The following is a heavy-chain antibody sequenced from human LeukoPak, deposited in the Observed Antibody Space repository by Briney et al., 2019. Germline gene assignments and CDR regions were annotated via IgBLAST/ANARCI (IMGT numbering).Heavy chain of an antibody. CDR3: ARDRGFPYYYMDV. CDR2: IIPIFGTA. Sequence: SVKVSCKASGGTFSSYAISWVRQAPGQGLEWMGGIIPIFGTANYAQKFQGRVTISADESTNTVYMELSSLRSEDTAVYYCARDRGFPYYYMDVWGKGTTVTVSS. CDR1: GGTFSSYA. V-gene: IGHV1-69*13. J-gene: IGHJ6*03.